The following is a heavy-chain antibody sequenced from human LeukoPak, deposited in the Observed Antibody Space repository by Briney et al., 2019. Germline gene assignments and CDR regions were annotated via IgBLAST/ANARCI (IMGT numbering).Heavy chain of an antibody. V-gene: IGHV3-9*01. CDR1: GFIFDDYA. Sequence: GGSLRLSCAASGFIFDDYAMHWVRQAPGKGLEWVSGISWNSGSIGYADSVKGRFTISRDNAKNSLYLQMNSLRAGHTALYYCAKDGNWGQGTLVTVSS. CDR2: ISWNSGSI. CDR3: AKDGN. J-gene: IGHJ4*02.